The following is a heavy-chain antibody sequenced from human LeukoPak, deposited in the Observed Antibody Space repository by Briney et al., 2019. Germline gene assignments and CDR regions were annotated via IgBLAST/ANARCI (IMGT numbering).Heavy chain of an antibody. CDR2: ISGYTGNT. CDR3: ARDRMSYSSTEYGMDV. CDR1: GYTFTSYG. V-gene: IGHV1-18*01. J-gene: IGHJ6*02. D-gene: IGHD6-13*01. Sequence: ASVKVSCKASGYTFTSYGISWVRQAPGQGLEWMGWISGYTGNTNYAQNLQVRVTMTTDTSTSTGYMELRSLRSDDTAVYYCARDRMSYSSTEYGMDVWGQGTTVTVSS.